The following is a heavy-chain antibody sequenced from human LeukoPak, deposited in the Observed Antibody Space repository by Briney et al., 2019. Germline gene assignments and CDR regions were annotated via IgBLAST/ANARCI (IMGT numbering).Heavy chain of an antibody. CDR1: GYTFTGYY. CDR2: INPNSGGT. V-gene: IGHV1-2*02. J-gene: IGHJ6*03. CDR3: AREGFHYGSGSRTENYMDV. D-gene: IGHD3-10*01. Sequence: ASVKVSCKASGYTFTGYYMHWVRQAPGQGLEWMGWINPNSGGTNFAQKFQGRVTMTRDTSRDTSISTAYMELSRLRSDDTAVYYCAREGFHYGSGSRTENYMDVWGKGTTVTVSS.